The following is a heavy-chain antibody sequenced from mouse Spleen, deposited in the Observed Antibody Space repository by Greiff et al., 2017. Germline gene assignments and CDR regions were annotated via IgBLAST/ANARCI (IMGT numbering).Heavy chain of an antibody. CDR1: GYTFTSYW. Sequence: QVQLQQPGAELVKPGASVKMSCKASGYTFTSYWMHWVKQRPGQGLEWIGVIDPSDSYTSYNQKFKGKATLTVDTSSSTAYMQLSSLTSEDSAVYYCIRYYYAMDYWGQGTSVTVSS. CDR3: IRYYYAMDY. J-gene: IGHJ4*01. CDR2: IDPSDSYT. V-gene: IGHV1S127*01.